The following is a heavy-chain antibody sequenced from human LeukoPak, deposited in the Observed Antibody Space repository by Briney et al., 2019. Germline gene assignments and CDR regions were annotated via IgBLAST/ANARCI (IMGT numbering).Heavy chain of an antibody. J-gene: IGHJ4*02. V-gene: IGHV3-73*01. Sequence: GGSLKLSCAASGFTFSGSAMHWVRQASGKGLEWVGRIRSKANSYATAYAASVKGRFTISRDDSKNTAYLQRNSLKTEATAVYYCTRGVPCRDIVAHYWGQGTLVTVSS. CDR3: TRGVPCRDIVAHY. D-gene: IGHD5-12*01. CDR2: IRSKANSYAT. CDR1: GFTFSGSA.